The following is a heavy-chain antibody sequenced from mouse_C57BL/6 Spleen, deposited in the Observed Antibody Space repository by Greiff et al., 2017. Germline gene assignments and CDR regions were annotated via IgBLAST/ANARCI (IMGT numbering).Heavy chain of an antibody. V-gene: IGHV1-54*01. Sequence: VQLQQPGAELVKPGASVKVSCKASGYAFTNYLIAWVKQRPGQGLEWIGVINPGSGGTNYNEKFKGKATLTADKSSSTAYMQLSSLTSEDSAVYFCARGGTWVLFAYWGQGTLVTVSA. CDR2: INPGSGGT. J-gene: IGHJ3*01. D-gene: IGHD3-3*01. CDR1: GYAFTNYL. CDR3: ARGGTWVLFAY.